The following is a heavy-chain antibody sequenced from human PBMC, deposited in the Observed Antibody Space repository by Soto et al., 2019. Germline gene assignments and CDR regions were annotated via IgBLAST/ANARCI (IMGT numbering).Heavy chain of an antibody. J-gene: IGHJ6*03. CDR2: IDPSGGST. D-gene: IGHD3-16*02. Sequence: ASVKVSCKASGYTFTSYYMHWVLQAPGQELEWMGIIDPSGGSTSYAQKFQGRVTMTRDTSTSTVYMELSSLRSEDTAVYYCARVYMEYISWSFRSGDYYKYTDVWCKGTTVTV. CDR1: GYTFTSYY. CDR3: ARVYMEYISWSFRSGDYYKYTDV. V-gene: IGHV1-46*03.